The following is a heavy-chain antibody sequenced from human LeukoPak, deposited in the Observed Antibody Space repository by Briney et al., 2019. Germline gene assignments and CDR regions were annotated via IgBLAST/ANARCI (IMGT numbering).Heavy chain of an antibody. CDR1: GFTVSNNY. Sequence: GGSLRLSCAAFGFTVSNNYMSWVRQAPGKGLEWVSVIYSGGTTYFADSVKGRFTISRDISKNTLYLQMNSLRPDDTAVYYCARGLWLDYWGQGTLVTVSS. J-gene: IGHJ4*02. V-gene: IGHV3-53*05. CDR2: IYSGGTT. CDR3: ARGLWLDY. D-gene: IGHD5-18*01.